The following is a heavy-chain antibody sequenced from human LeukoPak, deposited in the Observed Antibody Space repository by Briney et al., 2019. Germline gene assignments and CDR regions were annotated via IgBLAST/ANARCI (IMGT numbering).Heavy chain of an antibody. CDR3: ARSGQRRCSGGTCYPYYFDY. CDR2: IYIDGSST. J-gene: IGHJ4*02. CDR1: GFTFSSYW. D-gene: IGHD2-15*01. V-gene: IGHV3-74*01. Sequence: GGSLRLSCAASGFTFSSYWMHWVRQAPGKGLVWASRIYIDGSSTSYADSVKGRFTISRDNAKNTLYLQMNSLRDEDTAVYYCARSGQRRCSGGTCYPYYFDYWGQGTLVTVSS.